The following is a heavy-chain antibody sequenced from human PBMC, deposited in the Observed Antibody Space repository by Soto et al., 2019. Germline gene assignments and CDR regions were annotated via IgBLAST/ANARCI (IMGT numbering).Heavy chain of an antibody. CDR1: GFTFSDYA. V-gene: IGHV3-30*18. D-gene: IGHD6-6*01. J-gene: IGHJ4*02. Sequence: VQLVESGGGVVQPGRSLRLSCAASGFTFSDYAMHWVRQAPGKGLEWVAVVSHDGRNTHYADSVKGRFTISRDSSKNTVSLEMTSLRAEDTALYYSAKGGRHWLVTSDFTYWCQGSLVTVSS. CDR2: VSHDGRNT. CDR3: AKGGRHWLVTSDFTY.